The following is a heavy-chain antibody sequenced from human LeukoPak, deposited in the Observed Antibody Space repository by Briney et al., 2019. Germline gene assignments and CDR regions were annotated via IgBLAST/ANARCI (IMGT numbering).Heavy chain of an antibody. V-gene: IGHV3-11*01. J-gene: IGHJ4*02. Sequence: GGSLRLSCAASGFTFGDFYMTWIRQAPGKGPEWVSFISSTGSSIYYADSVKGRFTISRGNDENSLFLHMTSLRVEDTAVYYCARQPMIRGVNVFDSWGQGTLAIVSS. CDR2: ISSTGSSI. D-gene: IGHD3-10*01. CDR1: GFTFGDFY. CDR3: ARQPMIRGVNVFDS.